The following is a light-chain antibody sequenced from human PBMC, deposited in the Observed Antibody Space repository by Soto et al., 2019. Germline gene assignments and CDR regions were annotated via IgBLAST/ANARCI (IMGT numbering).Light chain of an antibody. V-gene: IGKV1-27*01. CDR2: AAS. CDR3: QKYNSAPWT. J-gene: IGKJ1*01. Sequence: DIQMTQSPSSLSESVGARVTITCRASQVISNYLAWYQQKPGKVPKLLIYAASTLQSGVPSRFSGSGSGTDFTLTISSLQPEDVATYYCQKYNSAPWTFGQGTKVEIK. CDR1: QVISNY.